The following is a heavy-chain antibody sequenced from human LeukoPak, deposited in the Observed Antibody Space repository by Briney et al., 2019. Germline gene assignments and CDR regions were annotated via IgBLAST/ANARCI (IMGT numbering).Heavy chain of an antibody. V-gene: IGHV3-7*01. CDR3: ATDYYHSSGQSPDAFDI. CDR2: IKQDGSEK. CDR1: GFSFNSYW. Sequence: GGSLRLSCVASGFSFNSYWMSWVRQAPGKGLEWVANIKQDGSEKSYVGSVKGRFTISRDNAKNSLYLQMNSLRAADTAIYYCATDYYHSSGQSPDAFDIWGQGTMVTVSS. J-gene: IGHJ3*02. D-gene: IGHD3-22*01.